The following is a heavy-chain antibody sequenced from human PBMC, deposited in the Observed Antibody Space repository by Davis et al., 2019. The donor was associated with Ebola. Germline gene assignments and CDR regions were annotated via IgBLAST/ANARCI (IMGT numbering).Heavy chain of an antibody. CDR3: ASLCVGSCYTVRYYYYGMDV. V-gene: IGHV4-34*01. Sequence: MPGGSLRLSCAVYGGSFSGYYWSWIRQPPGKGLEWIGEINHSGSTNYNPSLKSRVTISVDTSKNQFSLKLSSVTAADTAVYNCASLCVGSCYTVRYYYYGMDVWGQGTTVIVSS. J-gene: IGHJ6*02. CDR1: GGSFSGYY. CDR2: INHSGST. D-gene: IGHD2-15*01.